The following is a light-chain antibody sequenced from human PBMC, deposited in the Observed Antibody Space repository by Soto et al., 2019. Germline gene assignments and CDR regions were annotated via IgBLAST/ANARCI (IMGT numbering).Light chain of an antibody. V-gene: IGLV1-51*01. CDR1: SSNIGSTY. Sequence: QSVLTQPPSVSAAPGEKVSISCSGGSSNIGSTYVSWYQQLPGAAPKLLIYDNNKRPSGIPDRFSGSTSGTSATLGITGLQTGDEADYYCGTWDSSLPVSVVFGGGTQLTVL. J-gene: IGLJ2*01. CDR3: GTWDSSLPVSVV. CDR2: DNN.